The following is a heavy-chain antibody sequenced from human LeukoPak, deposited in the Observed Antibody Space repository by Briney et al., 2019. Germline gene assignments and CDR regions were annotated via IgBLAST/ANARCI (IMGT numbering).Heavy chain of an antibody. D-gene: IGHD4-17*01. CDR1: GVSFSGYY. CDR3: AREYLGNTYGDTGGYFDN. J-gene: IGHJ4*02. V-gene: IGHV4-34*01. Sequence: SETLSLTCAVYGVSFSGYYWSWIRQPPGKGLEWIGEINHSGSTNYNPSLKSRVTISVDTSKNQFSLKLSSVTAADTALYYCAREYLGNTYGDTGGYFDNWGQGTLVTVSS. CDR2: INHSGST.